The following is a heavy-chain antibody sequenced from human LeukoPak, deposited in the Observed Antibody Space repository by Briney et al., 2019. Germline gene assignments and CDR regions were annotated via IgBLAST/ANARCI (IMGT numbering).Heavy chain of an antibody. Sequence: PSETLSLTCTVSGGSISSYYWSWIRQPPGKGLEWIGYIYYSGSTSYNPSPKSRVTISVDTSKNQFSLKLSSVTAADTAVYYCARHRDTVVTPRRALDIWGQGTMVTVSS. CDR2: IYYSGST. V-gene: IGHV4-59*08. CDR1: GGSISSYY. J-gene: IGHJ3*02. D-gene: IGHD4-23*01. CDR3: ARHRDTVVTPRRALDI.